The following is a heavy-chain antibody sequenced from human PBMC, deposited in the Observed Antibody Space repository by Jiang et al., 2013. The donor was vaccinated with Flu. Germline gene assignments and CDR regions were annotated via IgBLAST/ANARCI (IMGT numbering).Heavy chain of an antibody. CDR2: ISHTGDT. Sequence: GPGLVKPSETLSLTCTVSGDSISGHHWNWIRQAPGEGLEWIGYISHTGDTSSNPSLTSRITISVDTSKNQFSLKLSSVTAADTAVYYCARAISRYSGSGSQPFDYWGQGTLVTVSS. V-gene: IGHV4-59*11. J-gene: IGHJ4*02. CDR1: GDSISGHH. CDR3: ARAISRYSGSGSQPFDY. D-gene: IGHD3-10*01.